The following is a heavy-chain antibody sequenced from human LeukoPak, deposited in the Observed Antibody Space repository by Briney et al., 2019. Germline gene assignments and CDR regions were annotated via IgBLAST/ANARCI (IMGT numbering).Heavy chain of an antibody. D-gene: IGHD3-3*01. J-gene: IGHJ6*02. Sequence: GGSLRLSCAASGFTFSSYSMNWVRQAPGKGLEWVSSISSSSSHIYYADSVKGRFTISRDNAKNSLYLQMNSLRAEDTAVYYCARDTIFGVVIAYYGMDVWGQGTTVTVSS. CDR3: ARDTIFGVVIAYYGMDV. V-gene: IGHV3-21*01. CDR1: GFTFSSYS. CDR2: ISSSSSHI.